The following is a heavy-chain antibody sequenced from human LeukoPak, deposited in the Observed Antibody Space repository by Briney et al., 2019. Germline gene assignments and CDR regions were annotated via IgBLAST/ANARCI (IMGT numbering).Heavy chain of an antibody. CDR2: IYYSGNT. J-gene: IGHJ4*02. CDR3: ARGSSIRWELPYYFDY. Sequence: SETLSLTCTVSGGSMSRSSYYWDWIRQPPGKGLEWIGGIYYSGNTYYNPSLKSRVTVSEDTSKNQFSLKLSSVTAADTAVYYCARGSSIRWELPYYFDYWGQGTLVTVSS. D-gene: IGHD1-26*01. CDR1: GGSMSRSSYY. V-gene: IGHV4-39*01.